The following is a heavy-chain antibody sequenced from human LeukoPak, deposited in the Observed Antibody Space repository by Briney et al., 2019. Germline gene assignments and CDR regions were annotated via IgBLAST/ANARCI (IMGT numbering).Heavy chain of an antibody. J-gene: IGHJ5*01. CDR2: MHTSGST. CDR3: ARESQYSWNDFGWFDS. CDR1: GGSISRYC. V-gene: IGHV4-4*07. D-gene: IGHD1-1*01. Sequence: AETLSPTCTVSGGSISRYCWSWIRQPAGKGLEWIGRMHTSGSTNYNPSLKSRVIMSVDTSKNQFSLKLSSVTAADTAVYYCARESQYSWNDFGWFDSWGQGTLVTVSS.